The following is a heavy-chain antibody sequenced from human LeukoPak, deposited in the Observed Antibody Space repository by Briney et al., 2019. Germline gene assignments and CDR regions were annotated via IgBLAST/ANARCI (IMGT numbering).Heavy chain of an antibody. J-gene: IGHJ4*02. CDR3: ARVRLPTRYYYDSSGYYFDY. CDR2: ISSSGSTI. V-gene: IGHV3-11*01. D-gene: IGHD3-22*01. CDR1: GFTFSDYY. Sequence: GGSLRLSCAASGFTFSDYYMSWIRQAPGKGLEWVSYISSSGSTIYYADSVKGRFTISRDNAKNSLHLQMNSLRAEDTAVYYCARVRLPTRYYYDSSGYYFDYWGQGTLVTVSS.